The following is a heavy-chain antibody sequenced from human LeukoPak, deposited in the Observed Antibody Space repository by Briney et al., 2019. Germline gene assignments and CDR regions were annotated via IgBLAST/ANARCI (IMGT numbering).Heavy chain of an antibody. CDR3: AKASYDI. Sequence: GGSLRRSCAASGFTFSSYGRHWVRQAPGKGLEGVAFIRYGGSNKYYADSVKGRFTISRDNSKNTLYLLMNSLRDEDTAVYYCAKASYDIWGQGTVVTVSS. J-gene: IGHJ3*02. CDR1: GFTFSSYG. D-gene: IGHD1-26*01. CDR2: IRYGGSNK. V-gene: IGHV3-30*02.